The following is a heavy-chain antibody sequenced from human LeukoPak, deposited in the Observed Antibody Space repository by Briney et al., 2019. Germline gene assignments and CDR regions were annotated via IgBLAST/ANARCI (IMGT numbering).Heavy chain of an antibody. CDR3: ARQWYSSGWYDY. Sequence: PSETLSLTCTVSGGSISSHYWSWIRQPPGKGLEWIGYIYYSGSTNYNPSLKSRVTISVDTSKNQFSLKLSSVTAADTAVYYCARQWYSSGWYDYWGQGTLVTVSS. D-gene: IGHD6-19*01. J-gene: IGHJ4*02. V-gene: IGHV4-59*08. CDR1: GGSISSHY. CDR2: IYYSGST.